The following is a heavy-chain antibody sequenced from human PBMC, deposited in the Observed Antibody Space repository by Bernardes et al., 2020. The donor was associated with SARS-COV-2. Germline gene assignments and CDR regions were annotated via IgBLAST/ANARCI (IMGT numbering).Heavy chain of an antibody. Sequence: GSLRLSCAGSGFTFSSYAMAWVRQAPGRGLEWVSGISDTGANTGYAGSVRGRFTISRDNSKDTLYLQMNSLRADDTAIYYCVKQRYYYDSTSYSDYWGQGTLVTVSS. D-gene: IGHD3-22*01. CDR2: ISDTGANT. CDR3: VKQRYYYDSTSYSDY. CDR1: GFTFSSYA. J-gene: IGHJ4*02. V-gene: IGHV3-23*01.